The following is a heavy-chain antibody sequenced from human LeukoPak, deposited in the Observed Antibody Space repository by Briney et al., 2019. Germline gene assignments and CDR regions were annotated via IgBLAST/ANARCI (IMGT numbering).Heavy chain of an antibody. J-gene: IGHJ6*02. CDR1: GFTFSSSW. CDR2: INSDGSST. D-gene: IGHD3-10*01. V-gene: IGHV3-74*01. Sequence: GGSLRLSCAASGFTFSSSWMHWVRQAPGKGLVWVSRINSDGSSTSYADSVKGRFTVSRDNAKNTLYLHMSSLRAEDTAVYYCARDLMAPSGYYYGMDVWGQGTTVTVSS. CDR3: ARDLMAPSGYYYGMDV.